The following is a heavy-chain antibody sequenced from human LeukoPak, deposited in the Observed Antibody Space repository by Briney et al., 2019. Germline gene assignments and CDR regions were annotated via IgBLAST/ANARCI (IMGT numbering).Heavy chain of an antibody. CDR1: GSTFTSSA. CDR3: AAKGGRTGTIAFDI. J-gene: IGHJ3*02. Sequence: SVKVSCKASGSTFTSSAVQWVRQARGQRLEWIGWIVVGSGNTNYAQKFQERVTITRDMSTSTAYMELSSLRSEDTAVYYCAAKGGRTGTIAFDIWGQGTMVTVSS. V-gene: IGHV1-58*01. CDR2: IVVGSGNT. D-gene: IGHD1-7*01.